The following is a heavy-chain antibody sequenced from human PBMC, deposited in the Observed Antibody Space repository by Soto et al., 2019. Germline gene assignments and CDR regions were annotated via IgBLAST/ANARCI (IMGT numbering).Heavy chain of an antibody. CDR2: IRSKANSYAT. Sequence: EVQLVESGGGLVQPGGSLKLSCAASGFTFSGSAMHWVRQASGKGLEWVGRIRSKANSYATAYAASVKGRFTISRDDSKNTAYLQMNSLKTEDTAVYYCTIGFWSGYYGAVINYMDVWGKGATVTVSS. CDR1: GFTFSGSA. V-gene: IGHV3-73*01. CDR3: TIGFWSGYYGAVINYMDV. D-gene: IGHD3-3*01. J-gene: IGHJ6*03.